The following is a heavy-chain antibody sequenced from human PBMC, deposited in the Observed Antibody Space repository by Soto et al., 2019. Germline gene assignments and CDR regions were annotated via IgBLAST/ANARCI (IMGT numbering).Heavy chain of an antibody. CDR2: ITGSGDYT. CDR3: ARRITSSFDY. D-gene: IGHD1-20*01. J-gene: IGHJ4*02. V-gene: IGHV3-23*01. CDR1: GFTFSIYN. Sequence: EVQLLESGGGLVQPGGSLRLSCVASGFTFSIYNMNWVRQAPGKGLEWVSVITGSGDYTNYADSEKGRFTISRDNSKNTLYLQMNSLRAEDTAVYFCARRITSSFDYWGQGTLVTVSS.